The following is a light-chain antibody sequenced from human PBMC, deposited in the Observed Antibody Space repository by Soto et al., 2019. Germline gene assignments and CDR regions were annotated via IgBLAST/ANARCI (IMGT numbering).Light chain of an antibody. CDR3: GTWDSTLNVWV. CDR2: DNY. CDR1: SSNVGHES. V-gene: IGLV1-51*01. J-gene: IGLJ3*02. Sequence: QSVLTQPPSVSAAPGQKVTISCSGSSSNVGHESVSWYQSLPGTAPKLLIYDNYKRPSGIPDRFSGSKSGTSATLGITGLQTGDEADYYCGTWDSTLNVWVFGGGTKVTVL.